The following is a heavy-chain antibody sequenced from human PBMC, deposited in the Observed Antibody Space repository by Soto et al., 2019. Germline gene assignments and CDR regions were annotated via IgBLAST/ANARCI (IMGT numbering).Heavy chain of an antibody. CDR2: INPSGGST. D-gene: IGHD2-8*01. CDR3: AREGGNCTNGVCYTPPFDY. V-gene: IGHV1-46*01. CDR1: GYTFTSYY. Sequence: QVQLVQSGAEVKKPGASVKVSCKASGYTFTSYYMHWVRQAPGQGLEWIGIINPSGGSTSYAQKFQGRVTMTRATSTSTVYMELSSLRSEDTAVYYCAREGGNCTNGVCYTPPFDYWGQGTLVTVSS. J-gene: IGHJ4*02.